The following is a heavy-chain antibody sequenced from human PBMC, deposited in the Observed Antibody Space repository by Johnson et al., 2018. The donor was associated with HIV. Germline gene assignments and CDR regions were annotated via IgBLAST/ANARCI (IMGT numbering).Heavy chain of an antibody. CDR1: GFTFSSYA. CDR3: ARDWGLYSSGWYVDAFDI. Sequence: QVQLVESGGGVVQPGRSLRLSCAASGFTFSSYAMHWVRQAPGKGLEWVAVISYDVSNKYYADSVKGRFTISRDNSKNTLYLQMNSLRAEDTAVYYCARDWGLYSSGWYVDAFDIWGQGTMVTVSS. J-gene: IGHJ3*02. V-gene: IGHV3-30-3*01. CDR2: ISYDVSNK. D-gene: IGHD6-19*01.